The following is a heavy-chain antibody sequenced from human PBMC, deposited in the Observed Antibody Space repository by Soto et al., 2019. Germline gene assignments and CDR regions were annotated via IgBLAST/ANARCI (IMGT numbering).Heavy chain of an antibody. CDR3: ARCSELLCFGELITYYFDY. CDR2: SNHSGST. J-gene: IGHJ4*02. CDR1: GGSFSGYY. Sequence: QVQLQQWGAGLLKPSETLSLTCAVYGGSFSGYYWSWIRQPPGKGLEWIGESNHSGSTNYNPSLKSRVTISVDTSKNQLSLKLSSVTAEDKAVYYCARCSELLCFGELITYYFDYWGQGTLVTVYS. D-gene: IGHD3-10*01. V-gene: IGHV4-34*01.